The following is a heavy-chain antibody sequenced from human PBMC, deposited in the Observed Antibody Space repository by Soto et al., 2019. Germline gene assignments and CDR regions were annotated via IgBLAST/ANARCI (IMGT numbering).Heavy chain of an antibody. V-gene: IGHV4-59*01. D-gene: IGHD5-18*01. CDR3: TRDRGETAMATGYYYYYLDV. J-gene: IGHJ6*03. Sequence: QVQLQESGPGLVKPSETLSLTCTVSGGSISNYYWSWIRQPPGKGLEWIGYIYYSGSTNYNPSLKCRVAMSVDTSKNQLSLNLSCVTAADTAVYFCTRDRGETAMATGYYYYYLDVWGKGTTVTASS. CDR1: GGSISNYY. CDR2: IYYSGST.